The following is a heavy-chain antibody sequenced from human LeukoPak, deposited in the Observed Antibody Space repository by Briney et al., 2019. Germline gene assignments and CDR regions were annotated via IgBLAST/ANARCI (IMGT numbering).Heavy chain of an antibody. Sequence: PGGSLRLSCAASGFTFSSYAMSWVRQAPGKGLEWVSAISGSGGSTYYADSVKGRFTISRDNSKNTLYLQMNSLKTEDTAVYYCTSVVYGDAFDIWGQGTMVTVSS. CDR3: TSVVYGDAFDI. CDR1: GFTFSSYA. D-gene: IGHD2-8*02. CDR2: ISGSGGST. J-gene: IGHJ3*02. V-gene: IGHV3-23*01.